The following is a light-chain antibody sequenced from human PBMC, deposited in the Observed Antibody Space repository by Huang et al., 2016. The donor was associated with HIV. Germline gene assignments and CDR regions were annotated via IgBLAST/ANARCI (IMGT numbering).Light chain of an antibody. CDR1: QGVTSD. Sequence: EIVLTQSPATLSLSPGERATLSCRASQGVTSDVVWYQQRPGQAPMLLLYDASNRATGIPARFSGSGSGTDFTLTISSLEPEDFAVYYCQHRSNWPPRFTFGPGTKVDIK. V-gene: IGKV3-11*01. CDR3: QHRSNWPPRFT. CDR2: DAS. J-gene: IGKJ3*01.